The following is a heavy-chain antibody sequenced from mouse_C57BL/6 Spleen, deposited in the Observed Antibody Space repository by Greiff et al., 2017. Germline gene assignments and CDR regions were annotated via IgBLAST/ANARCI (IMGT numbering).Heavy chain of an antibody. Sequence: EVQLQQSGPELVKPGASVTLSCKASGYTFTGYYMNWVKQSPEKSLEWIGEINPSTGGTTYNQKFKAKATLTVYKSSSKAYMQLQSLTSEDSAVYYGARRGTGTGFAYWGQGTLVTVSA. V-gene: IGHV1-42*01. D-gene: IGHD4-1*01. CDR2: INPSTGGT. J-gene: IGHJ3*01. CDR3: ARRGTGTGFAY. CDR1: GYTFTGYY.